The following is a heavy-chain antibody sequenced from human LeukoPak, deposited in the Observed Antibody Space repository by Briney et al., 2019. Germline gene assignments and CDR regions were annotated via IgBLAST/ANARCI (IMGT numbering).Heavy chain of an antibody. J-gene: IGHJ4*02. CDR3: ARRYYDSSGYLDY. CDR1: GFTFSSYS. Sequence: PGGSLRLSCAASGFTFSSYSMNWVRQTPGKGLEWVSSISSSSSYIYYADSVKGRFTISRDNAKNSLYLQMNSLRAEDTAVYYCARRYYDSSGYLDYWGPGTLVTVSS. D-gene: IGHD3-22*01. CDR2: ISSSSSYI. V-gene: IGHV3-21*01.